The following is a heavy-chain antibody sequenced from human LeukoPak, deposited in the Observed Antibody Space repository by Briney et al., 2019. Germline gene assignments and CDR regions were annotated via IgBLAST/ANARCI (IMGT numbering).Heavy chain of an antibody. CDR1: GGSISSSNW. CDR2: IFHSGST. CDR3: ARAEWELPPGGFDY. D-gene: IGHD1-26*01. V-gene: IGHV4-4*02. Sequence: SETLSLTCAVSGGSISSSNWWSWVRQPPGKGLEWIGEIFHSGSTNYNPSLKSRVTISVDKSKNQFSLRLSSVTAADTAVYYCARAEWELPPGGFDYWGQGTLVTVSS. J-gene: IGHJ4*02.